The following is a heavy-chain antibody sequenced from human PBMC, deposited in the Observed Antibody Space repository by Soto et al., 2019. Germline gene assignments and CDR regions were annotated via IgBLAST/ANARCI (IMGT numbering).Heavy chain of an antibody. Sequence: GSAVKGFLEISGPTPPGISIPPGRQAPGKGVEWMGGFDPEGGEAIYAQKWHGRVTVTEDTVTDTDHMQLSGLNSDDTAVYYCATPTPLRGAMIPNINFDFWGQRTPVRVSS. CDR2: FDPEGGEA. J-gene: IGHJ4*02. CDR3: ATPTPLRGAMIPNINFDF. V-gene: IGHV1-24*01. CDR1: GPTPPGIS. D-gene: IGHD3-10*01.